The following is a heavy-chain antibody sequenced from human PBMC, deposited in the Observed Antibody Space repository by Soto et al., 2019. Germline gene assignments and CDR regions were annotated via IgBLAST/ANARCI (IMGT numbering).Heavy chain of an antibody. CDR3: ARIDYGDYEPFFDY. V-gene: IGHV4-39*01. CDR2: IDNSGST. CDR1: GGSISGNNYY. J-gene: IGHJ4*02. D-gene: IGHD4-17*01. Sequence: PSETLSLTCTVSGGSISGNNYYWGWIRQSPGKGLEWIGYIDNSGSTNYNPSFKSRVTISVDTSKNQFSLKLSSVTAADTAVYYCARIDYGDYEPFFDYWGQGTLVTVSS.